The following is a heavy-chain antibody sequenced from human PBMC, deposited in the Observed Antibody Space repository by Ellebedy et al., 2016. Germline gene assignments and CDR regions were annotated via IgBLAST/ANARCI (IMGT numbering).Heavy chain of an antibody. D-gene: IGHD1-26*01. CDR2: INPSGGST. V-gene: IGHV1-46*01. Sequence: ASVKVSCXASGYTFTSYYMHWVRQAPGQGLEWMGIINPSGGSTNYAQKFQGRVTMTRDTSTSTVYMELSSLRSDDTAVYYCARETQWEHSRGMDVWGQGTTVTVSS. J-gene: IGHJ6*02. CDR1: GYTFTSYY. CDR3: ARETQWEHSRGMDV.